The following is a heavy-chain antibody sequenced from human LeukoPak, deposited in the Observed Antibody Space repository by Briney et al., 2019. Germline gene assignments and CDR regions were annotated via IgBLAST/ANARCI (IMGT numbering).Heavy chain of an antibody. J-gene: IGHJ4*02. CDR3: ARRRGLYGSGSYFDY. CDR2: INHSGST. Sequence: SETLSLTCAVYGGSFSGYYWSWIRQPPGKGLEWIGEINHSGSTNYNPSLKSRVTIPVDTSKNQFSLKLSSVTAADTAVYYCARRRGLYGSGSYFDYWGQGTLVTVSS. D-gene: IGHD3-10*01. V-gene: IGHV4-34*01. CDR1: GGSFSGYY.